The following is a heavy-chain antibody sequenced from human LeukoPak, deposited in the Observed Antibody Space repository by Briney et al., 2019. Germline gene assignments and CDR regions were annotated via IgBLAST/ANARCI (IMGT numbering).Heavy chain of an antibody. Sequence: SVKVSCKASGDSLNSYAFSWVRQAPGQGLEWMGGIIPIFGTTDYAQKFQGRVTITADESTSTAYMELSSLRFEDTAVYYCARANRPTITSRGDMDVWGKGTTVTVSS. CDR3: ARANRPTITSRGDMDV. D-gene: IGHD4-11*01. V-gene: IGHV1-69*13. CDR2: IIPIFGTT. J-gene: IGHJ6*03. CDR1: GDSLNSYA.